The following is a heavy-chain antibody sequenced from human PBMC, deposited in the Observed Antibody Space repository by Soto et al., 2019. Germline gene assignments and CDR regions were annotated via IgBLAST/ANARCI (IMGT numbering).Heavy chain of an antibody. CDR1: GFTFSSYG. V-gene: IGHV3-30*18. CDR2: ISYDGSNK. J-gene: IGHJ4*02. Sequence: PGGSLRLSCAASGFTFSSYGMHWVRQAPGKGLEWVAVISYDGSNKYYADSVKGRFTISRDNSKNTLYLQMNSLRAEDTAVYYCAKDLAARPHYYFDYWGQGTLVTVSS. CDR3: AKDLAARPHYYFDY. D-gene: IGHD6-6*01.